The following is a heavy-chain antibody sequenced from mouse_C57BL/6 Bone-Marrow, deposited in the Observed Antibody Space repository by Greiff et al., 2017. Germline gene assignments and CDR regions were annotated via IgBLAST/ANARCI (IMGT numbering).Heavy chain of an antibody. CDR2: INPYNGGT. Sequence: VQLQQSGPVLVKPGASVKMSCKASGYTFTDYYMNWVKQSHGKSLEWIGVINPYNGGTSYNQKFKGKATLTVDKSSSTAYMELNSLTSEDSAVYDGARGGYGSSYWYFDVWGTGTTVTVSS. V-gene: IGHV1-19*01. D-gene: IGHD1-1*01. CDR1: GYTFTDYY. CDR3: ARGGYGSSYWYFDV. J-gene: IGHJ1*03.